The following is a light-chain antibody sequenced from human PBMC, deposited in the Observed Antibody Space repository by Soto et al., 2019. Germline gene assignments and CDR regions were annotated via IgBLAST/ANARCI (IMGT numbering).Light chain of an antibody. CDR1: QSVSSSY. CDR3: QQYGSLVT. Sequence: EIVLTQSPGTLSLSPGERATLSCRASQSVSSSYLAWYQHKPGRAPRLLIDGTSSRATGIPDRFSGSGSGTDFTLTISRLEPEDLAVYYCQQYGSLVTFGQG. CDR2: GTS. V-gene: IGKV3-20*01. J-gene: IGKJ1*01.